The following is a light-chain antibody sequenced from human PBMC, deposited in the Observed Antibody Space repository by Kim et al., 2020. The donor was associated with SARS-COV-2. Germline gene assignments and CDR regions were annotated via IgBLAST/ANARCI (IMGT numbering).Light chain of an antibody. CDR1: SSRKKY. CDR3: NNRDSSTNHLL. V-gene: IGLV3-19*01. Sequence: GETARSIRQQESSRKKYEGRYQQKTGEAAVVVVYGKNNRRSGVTERCSGCRTGNTAALTITGAEEEDEADYYCNNRDSSTNHLLFGGGTKLTVL. CDR2: GKN. J-gene: IGLJ2*01.